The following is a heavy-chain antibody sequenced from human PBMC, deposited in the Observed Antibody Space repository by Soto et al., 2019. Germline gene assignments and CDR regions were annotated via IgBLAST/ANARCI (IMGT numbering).Heavy chain of an antibody. J-gene: IGHJ4*02. CDR1: GGSISSGGYS. V-gene: IGHV4-30-2*01. Sequence: QLQLQESGSGLVKPSQTLSLTCAVSGGSISSGGYSWSWIRQPPGKGLEWIGYIYHSGSTYYNPSLKGRVTISVDRSKNQFSLKLSSVTAADTAVYYCAREGGDYDSSGYYFDYWGQGTLVTVSS. CDR3: AREGGDYDSSGYYFDY. D-gene: IGHD3-22*01. CDR2: IYHSGST.